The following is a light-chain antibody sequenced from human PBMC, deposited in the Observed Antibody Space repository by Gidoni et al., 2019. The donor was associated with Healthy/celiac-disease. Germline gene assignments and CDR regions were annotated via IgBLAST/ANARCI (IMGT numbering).Light chain of an antibody. Sequence: IQLTQSPSSLSASVGDRVTITCRASQGIRSYLDWYQQKPGKAPKLLIYAASTLQSGVPSRFSGSGSGTDFTLTISSLQPEDFATYYCQQLNSYPRTFGPGTKVDIK. CDR2: AAS. J-gene: IGKJ3*01. V-gene: IGKV1-9*01. CDR3: QQLNSYPRT. CDR1: QGIRSY.